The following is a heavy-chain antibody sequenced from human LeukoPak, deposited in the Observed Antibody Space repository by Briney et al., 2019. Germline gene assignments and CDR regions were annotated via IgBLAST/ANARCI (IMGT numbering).Heavy chain of an antibody. Sequence: PGGSLRLSCAASGFTFSSYSMNWVRQAPEKGLEWVSSISTSSSYLYYADSVKGRFTISRDNAKNSLYLQMDSLRAEDTAVYYCARDFSTDYEIVYWGQGTLVTVSS. J-gene: IGHJ4*02. D-gene: IGHD4-17*01. V-gene: IGHV3-21*01. CDR2: ISTSSSYL. CDR3: ARDFSTDYEIVY. CDR1: GFTFSSYS.